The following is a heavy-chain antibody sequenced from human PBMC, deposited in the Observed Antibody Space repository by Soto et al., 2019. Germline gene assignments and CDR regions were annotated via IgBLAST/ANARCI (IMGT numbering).Heavy chain of an antibody. Sequence: ASVKVSCKASGYTFTSYAMHWVRQAPGQRLEWMGWINAGDGNTKYSQKFQGRVTITRDTSASTAYMELSSLRSEDTAVYYCARGSRHGEVDYWGQGTLVTVSS. CDR2: INAGDGNT. V-gene: IGHV1-3*01. J-gene: IGHJ4*02. CDR3: ARGSRHGEVDY. CDR1: GYTFTSYA.